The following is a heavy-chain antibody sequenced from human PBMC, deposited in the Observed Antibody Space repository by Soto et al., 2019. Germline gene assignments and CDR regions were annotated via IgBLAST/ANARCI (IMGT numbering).Heavy chain of an antibody. CDR2: IKKDGSEK. V-gene: IGHV3-7*03. CDR3: AKLGSGYYTGLYFEY. Sequence: EVQLVESGGALDQRGGSLRLSCAASGFTFGDYWMSWVRQAPGKGLEWVAHIKKDGSEKYYVDSVKGRLTVSRDNAEKSLFLQMNSLRAEDMAGYYCAKLGSGYYTGLYFEYWGQGTLVTVSA. CDR1: GFTFGDYW. D-gene: IGHD3-3*01. J-gene: IGHJ4*02.